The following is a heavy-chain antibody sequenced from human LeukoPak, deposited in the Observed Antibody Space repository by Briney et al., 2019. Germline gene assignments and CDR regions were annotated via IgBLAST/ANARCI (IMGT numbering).Heavy chain of an antibody. CDR2: FDPEDGET. D-gene: IGHD3-10*01. Sequence: ASVKVSCKVSGYTLTELSMHWVRQAPGKGLEWMGGFDPEDGETIYAQKFQGRVTMNEDTSTDTAYMELSSLRAEDTAVYYCATSGRFGYYVSGSQTDAFDIWAKGQWSPSLQ. CDR1: GYTLTELS. CDR3: ATSGRFGYYVSGSQTDAFDI. V-gene: IGHV1-24*01. J-gene: IGHJ3*02.